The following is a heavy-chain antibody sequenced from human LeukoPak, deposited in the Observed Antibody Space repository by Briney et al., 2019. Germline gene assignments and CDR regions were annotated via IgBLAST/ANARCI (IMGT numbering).Heavy chain of an antibody. V-gene: IGHV3-48*01. D-gene: IGHD2-2*01. J-gene: IGHJ5*02. CDR1: GFTFSSYN. Sequence: PGGSLRLSCAASGFTFSSYNMNWVRQAPGKGLEGVSYISSSSSTIYYADSVKGRFTISRDNAKNSLYLQMNSVRAEDTAVYYCARGTVIVVVPAAYNWFDPWGQGTLVTVSS. CDR2: ISSSSSTI. CDR3: ARGTVIVVVPAAYNWFDP.